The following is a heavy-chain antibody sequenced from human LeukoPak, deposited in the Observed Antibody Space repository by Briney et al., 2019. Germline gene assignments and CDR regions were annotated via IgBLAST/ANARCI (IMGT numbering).Heavy chain of an antibody. CDR3: ARVGGSSSP. Sequence: GGSLRLSCAASGFTFNSYAMHWVRQAQGKGLEWVAVISYDGSNKYYADSVKGRFTISRDNSKNTLYLQMNSLRAEDTAVYYCARVGGSSSPWGQGTLVTVSS. CDR1: GFTFNSYA. CDR2: ISYDGSNK. D-gene: IGHD2-15*01. V-gene: IGHV3-30*01. J-gene: IGHJ5*02.